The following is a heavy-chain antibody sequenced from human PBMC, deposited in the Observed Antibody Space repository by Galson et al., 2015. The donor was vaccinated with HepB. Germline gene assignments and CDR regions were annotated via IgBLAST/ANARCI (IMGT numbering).Heavy chain of an antibody. CDR3: ARGGGAVAGSSDY. V-gene: IGHV1-69*02. CDR1: GGTSSSYT. Sequence: SVKVSCKASGGTSSSYTISWVRQAPGQGLEWMGRIIPILGIANYAQKFQGRVTITADKSTSTAYMELSSLRSEDTAVYYCARGGGAVAGSSDYWGQGTLVTVSS. D-gene: IGHD6-19*01. J-gene: IGHJ4*02. CDR2: IIPILGIA.